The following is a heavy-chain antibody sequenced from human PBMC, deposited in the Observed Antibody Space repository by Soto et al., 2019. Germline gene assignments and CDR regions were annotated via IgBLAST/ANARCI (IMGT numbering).Heavy chain of an antibody. J-gene: IGHJ4*02. CDR3: AKDLVHGNYFDY. D-gene: IGHD3-10*01. CDR2: ISRSGGST. CDR1: GFTFNSYA. Sequence: GGSLRISCAASGFTFNSYAMSWVRQAPGKGLEWVSTISRSGGSTYYADSVKGRLTISRDNSKNTLYLQMNSLRADDTAVYYCAKDLVHGNYFDYWGQGTQVTVSS. V-gene: IGHV3-23*01.